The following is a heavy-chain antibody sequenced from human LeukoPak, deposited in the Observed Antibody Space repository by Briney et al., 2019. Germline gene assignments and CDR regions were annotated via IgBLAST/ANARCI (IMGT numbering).Heavy chain of an antibody. Sequence: SETLSLTCAVYGGSFSGYYWSWIRQPPGKGLEWIGEINHSGSTNYNPSLKSRVTISVDTSKNQFSLKLSSVTAADTAVYYCARDARTPYWGQGTLVTVSS. V-gene: IGHV4-34*01. CDR2: INHSGST. CDR3: ARDARTPY. J-gene: IGHJ4*02. D-gene: IGHD1-14*01. CDR1: GGSFSGYY.